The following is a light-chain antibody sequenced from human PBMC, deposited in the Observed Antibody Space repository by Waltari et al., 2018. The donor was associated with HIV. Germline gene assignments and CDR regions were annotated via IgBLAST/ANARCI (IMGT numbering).Light chain of an antibody. CDR1: SSDVGGYNY. CDR3: SSYTTSRTVV. J-gene: IGLJ2*01. CDR2: DVT. Sequence: QSALTQPASVSGSPGQSITISGTGTSSDVGGYNYVPWYQQHPGKAPKLMVYDVTNRPSGVSNRFSGSKSGNTAFLTISGLQAEDEADYYCSSYTTSRTVVFGGGTKLTVL. V-gene: IGLV2-14*03.